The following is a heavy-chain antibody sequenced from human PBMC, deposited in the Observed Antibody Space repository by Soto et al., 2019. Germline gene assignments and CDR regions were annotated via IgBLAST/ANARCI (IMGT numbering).Heavy chain of an antibody. J-gene: IGHJ4*02. Sequence: GESLKISCKGSGYSFTSYWIGWVRQMPGKGLEWMGIIYPGDSDTGYSPTFKGQVTISADKSISTAYLQWSSLKTSDTAMYYCAREDVAAAGPYFDYWGQGTLVTVSS. V-gene: IGHV5-51*01. CDR3: AREDVAAAGPYFDY. D-gene: IGHD6-13*01. CDR1: GYSFTSYW. CDR2: IYPGDSDT.